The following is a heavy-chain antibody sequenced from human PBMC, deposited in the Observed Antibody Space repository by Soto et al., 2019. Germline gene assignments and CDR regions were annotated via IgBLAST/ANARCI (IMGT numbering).Heavy chain of an antibody. CDR2: MYHGGTT. CDR1: GGSIASDNW. CDR3: ARASASSMLRGVIIN. J-gene: IGHJ4*02. V-gene: IGHV4-4*02. Sequence: QVQLQESGPGLVRPSGTLSLTCTFSGGSIASDNWWTWVRQPPGRGLEWIGEMYHGGTTNYSPSLKSRVTILIDESKNQFSLKLTSVTAADTARYYCARASASSMLRGVIINWGQGTLVTVSS. D-gene: IGHD3-10*01.